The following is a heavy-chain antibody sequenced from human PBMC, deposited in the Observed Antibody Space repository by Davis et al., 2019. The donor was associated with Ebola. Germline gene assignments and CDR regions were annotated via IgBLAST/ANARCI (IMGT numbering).Heavy chain of an antibody. CDR1: GGSISSYY. Sequence: SETLSLTCTVSGGSISSYYWSWIRQPAGKGLEWIGRIYTSGSTNYNPSLKSRVTMSADTSKNQFSLKLRSVTAADTAVYYCASDYCSGGTCYSGDAFDMWGQGTMVTVSS. V-gene: IGHV4-4*07. CDR2: IYTSGST. D-gene: IGHD2-15*01. J-gene: IGHJ3*02. CDR3: ASDYCSGGTCYSGDAFDM.